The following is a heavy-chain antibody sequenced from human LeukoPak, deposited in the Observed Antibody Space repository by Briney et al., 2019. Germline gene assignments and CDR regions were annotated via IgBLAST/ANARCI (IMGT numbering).Heavy chain of an antibody. CDR1: GFTFTTYS. J-gene: IGHJ4*02. CDR3: ARGKQQLVWGAYDY. CDR2: ISSSGNFI. V-gene: IGHV3-21*01. D-gene: IGHD6-13*01. Sequence: GSLRLSCAASGFTFTTYSMNWVRQAPGKGLEWVSSISSSGNFIYYADSVRGRFTISRDNAKNSLYLQMNSLRAEDTAIYYCARGKQQLVWGAYDYWGQGTLVTVSS.